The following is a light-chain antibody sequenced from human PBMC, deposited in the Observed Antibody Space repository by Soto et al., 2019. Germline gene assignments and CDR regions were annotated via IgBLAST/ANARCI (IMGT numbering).Light chain of an antibody. CDR1: KIGSKS. CDR3: QVWDSSSDHVV. J-gene: IGLJ2*01. CDR2: YDS. Sequence: SYELTQPPSVSVAPGKTARITCGGNKIGSKSVHWYQQKPGQAPVLVIYYDSVRPSGIPERFSGSNSGNTATLTISRVEAGDEADYYCQVWDSSSDHVVFGGGTKVTVL. V-gene: IGLV3-21*04.